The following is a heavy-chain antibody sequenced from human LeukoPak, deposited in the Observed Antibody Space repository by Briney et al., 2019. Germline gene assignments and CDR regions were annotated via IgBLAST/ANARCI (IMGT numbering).Heavy chain of an antibody. Sequence: PGRSLRLSCAASGFTFSDYYMSWIRQAPGKGLEWVSYISSSGSTIYYADSVKGRFTISRDNAKNSLYLQMNSLRAEDTAVYYCARSIAVAGTVRWVDYWGQGTLVTVSS. J-gene: IGHJ4*02. CDR3: ARSIAVAGTVRWVDY. D-gene: IGHD6-19*01. CDR2: ISSSGSTI. V-gene: IGHV3-11*01. CDR1: GFTFSDYY.